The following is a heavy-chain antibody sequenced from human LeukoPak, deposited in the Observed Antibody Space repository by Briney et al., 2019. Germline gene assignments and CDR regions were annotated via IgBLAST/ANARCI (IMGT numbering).Heavy chain of an antibody. Sequence: GGSLRLSCAASGFTFSSYAMSWVRQAPGKGLEWVSAISGSGGSTYYADSVKGRFTISRDNSKNTLYLQMNNLRAEDTAVYYCAKPMTTVTTAINWDYWGQGTLVTVSS. CDR3: AKPMTTVTTAINWDY. CDR2: ISGSGGST. CDR1: GFTFSSYA. D-gene: IGHD4-11*01. V-gene: IGHV3-23*01. J-gene: IGHJ4*02.